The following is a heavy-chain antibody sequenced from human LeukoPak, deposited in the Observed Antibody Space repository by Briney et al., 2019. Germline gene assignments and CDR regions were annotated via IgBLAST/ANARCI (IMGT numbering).Heavy chain of an antibody. J-gene: IGHJ4*02. D-gene: IGHD1-26*01. Sequence: PGGSLRLSCAASGFTFSSYSMNWVRQAPGKGLEWVSYISSSSSTIYYADSVKGRFTISRDNAKNSLYLHMNSLRAEDTAVYYCAGVGATGLDYWGQGTLVTVSS. CDR2: ISSSSSTI. CDR1: GFTFSSYS. V-gene: IGHV3-48*04. CDR3: AGVGATGLDY.